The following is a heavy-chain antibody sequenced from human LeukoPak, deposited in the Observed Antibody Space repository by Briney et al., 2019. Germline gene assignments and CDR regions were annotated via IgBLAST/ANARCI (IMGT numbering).Heavy chain of an antibody. CDR1: GGSISNYY. V-gene: IGHV4-59*01. J-gene: IGHJ4*02. D-gene: IGHD3-16*01. CDR2: IYYSGST. Sequence: PSETLSLTCTVSGGSISNYYWSWVRHPPGEGLEWIGYIYYSGSTNYNPSLKSRVTISVDTSKNQFSLKLSSVTAADTGVYYWARTSPGLGYHFDYWGQGTLVTVSS. CDR3: ARTSPGLGYHFDY.